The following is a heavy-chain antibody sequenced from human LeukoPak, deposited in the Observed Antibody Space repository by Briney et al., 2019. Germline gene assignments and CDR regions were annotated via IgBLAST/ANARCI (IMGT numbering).Heavy chain of an antibody. J-gene: IGHJ4*02. V-gene: IGHV3-23*01. CDR1: GFTFSTYA. CDR3: AKEAYYDCSGSLDY. Sequence: GGSLRLSCAASGFTFSTYAMSWVRQAPGKGLEWVSCINGRGGSTYYADSVKGRFTISRDNSKNTLYLHMSSLRADDTAIYYCAKEAYYDCSGSLDYWGQGTLVTVSS. CDR2: INGRGGST. D-gene: IGHD3-22*01.